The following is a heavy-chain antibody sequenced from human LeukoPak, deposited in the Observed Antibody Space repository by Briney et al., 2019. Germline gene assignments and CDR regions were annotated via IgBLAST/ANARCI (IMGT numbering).Heavy chain of an antibody. Sequence: SETLSLTCTVSGGSISSGGYYWRWIRQHPGKGLEWIGYIYYSGSTYYNPSLKSRVTISVDTSKNQFSLKLSSVTAADTAVYYCARDLWGANHYFDYWGQGTLVTVSS. CDR1: GGSISSGGYY. CDR2: IYYSGST. D-gene: IGHD7-27*01. J-gene: IGHJ4*02. V-gene: IGHV4-31*03. CDR3: ARDLWGANHYFDY.